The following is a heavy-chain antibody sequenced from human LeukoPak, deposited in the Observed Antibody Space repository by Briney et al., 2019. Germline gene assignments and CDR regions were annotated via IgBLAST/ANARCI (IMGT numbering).Heavy chain of an antibody. CDR3: ATDGAGFDT. Sequence: GSLRLSCAASGFSFISYGMHWVRQAPGKGLEWVGVISDDGRNKNYADSVKGRFAISRDNSKDTLYLQMNSLRDEDTAVYYCATDGAGFDTWGQGVLVTVSS. CDR2: ISDDGRNK. J-gene: IGHJ5*02. CDR1: GFSFISYG. V-gene: IGHV3-30*03.